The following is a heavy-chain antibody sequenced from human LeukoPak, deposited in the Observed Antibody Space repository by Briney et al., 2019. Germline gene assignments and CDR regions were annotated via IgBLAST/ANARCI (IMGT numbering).Heavy chain of an antibody. Sequence: GGSLRLSCAASGFTFSSYAMSWVRQAPGKGLEWVSAISGSGGSTYYADSVKGRFTISRDNSKKTLYLQMNSLRAEDTAVYYCARGSYGVLDYWGQGTLVTVSS. CDR1: GFTFSSYA. J-gene: IGHJ4*02. CDR3: ARGSYGVLDY. V-gene: IGHV3-23*01. CDR2: ISGSGGST. D-gene: IGHD4-17*01.